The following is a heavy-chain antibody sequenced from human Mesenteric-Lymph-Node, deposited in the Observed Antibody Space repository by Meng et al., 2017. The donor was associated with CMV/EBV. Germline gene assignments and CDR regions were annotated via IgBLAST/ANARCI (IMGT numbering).Heavy chain of an antibody. D-gene: IGHD6-19*01. V-gene: IGHV4-31*03. CDR1: GGSSSSGGYY. CDR3: ARDSVAGSGLDY. CDR2: INDSGST. J-gene: IGHJ4*02. Sequence: PVSGGSSSSGGYYWSCIRQHPGKGLEWIGYINDSGSTASHPSLKSRVTISVDTSKNQFSLKLTSVTAADTAFYYCARDSVAGSGLDYWGQGTLVTVSS.